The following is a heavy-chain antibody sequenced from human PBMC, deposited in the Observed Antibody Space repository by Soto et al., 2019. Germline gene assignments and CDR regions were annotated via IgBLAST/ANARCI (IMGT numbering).Heavy chain of an antibody. CDR3: ARASRYTSSWFYFNY. V-gene: IGHV4-30-4*01. Sequence: SETLSLTCTVSSGSISSGDYYWSWIRQPPGKGLEWIGYIYYSGSTDYNSALKSRVTISVDASKNQFSLKLSSVTAADTAVYYCARASRYTSSWFYFNYWGQGTLVTVSS. CDR1: SGSISSGDYY. CDR2: IYYSGST. J-gene: IGHJ4*02. D-gene: IGHD6-13*01.